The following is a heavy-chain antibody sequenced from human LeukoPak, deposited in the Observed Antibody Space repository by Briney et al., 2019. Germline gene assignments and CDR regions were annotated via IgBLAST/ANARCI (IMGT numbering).Heavy chain of an antibody. CDR2: IKGDGIEK. Sequence: GGSLRLSCAASGFSFSRYRMNWVRQAPGKGLEWVANIKGDGIEKNYVDSVKGRFSISRDNAMNSLYLQMDSLRAEDTAVYYCAKEGAYPIITYDSWGQGALVTVSS. CDR3: AKEGAYPIITYDS. V-gene: IGHV3-7*01. D-gene: IGHD3-10*01. J-gene: IGHJ5*01. CDR1: GFSFSRYR.